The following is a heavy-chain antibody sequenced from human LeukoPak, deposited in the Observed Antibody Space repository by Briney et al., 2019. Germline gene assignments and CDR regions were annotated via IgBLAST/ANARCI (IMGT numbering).Heavy chain of an antibody. CDR2: INPNSGGT. D-gene: IGHD2-8*01. J-gene: IGHJ4*02. CDR3: ARAPQSPYYTNGVCADAAAAGPLDY. V-gene: IGHV1-2*02. Sequence: GASVKVSCKASGYTFTCYYMPWGRHAPGQGLEWMGWINPNSGGTNYAQKFQGRVTITRATSISTAYLELSRLRSDATAVYYCARAPQSPYYTNGVCADAAAAGPLDYWGQGTLVTVSS. CDR1: GYTFTCYY.